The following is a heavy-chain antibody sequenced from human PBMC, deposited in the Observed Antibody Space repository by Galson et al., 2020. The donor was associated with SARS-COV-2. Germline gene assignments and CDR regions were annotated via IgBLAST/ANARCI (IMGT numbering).Heavy chain of an antibody. CDR1: GFTFNDHF. J-gene: IGHJ4*02. V-gene: IGHV3-72*01. D-gene: IGHD3-10*01. Sequence: GESLKISCKASGFTFNDHFMDWVPQAPGKGLEWVPRIRNKANRYSTEYAASVKGRFIISRDDSKTSVHLQTNSLKTEDTAVDYCARDWEGAGDYGGQGTLVTVSS. CDR2: IRNKANRYST. CDR3: ARDWEGAGDY.